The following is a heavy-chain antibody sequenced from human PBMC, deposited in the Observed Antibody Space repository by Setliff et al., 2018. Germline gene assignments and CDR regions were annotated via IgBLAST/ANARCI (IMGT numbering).Heavy chain of an antibody. Sequence: ASVKVSCKATGYTLSRHYMHWVQQAPGQGLEWMGLINPGGGSASIVEKFQGRVTMNSDTSTSTVYLDLSGLRAEGTSVYFCARDATHFSKFRGINIRYFNMDVWGKGTTVTVSS. V-gene: IGHV1-46*01. D-gene: IGHD3-10*01. CDR3: ARDATHFSKFRGINIRYFNMDV. J-gene: IGHJ6*03. CDR2: INPGGGSA. CDR1: GYTLSRHY.